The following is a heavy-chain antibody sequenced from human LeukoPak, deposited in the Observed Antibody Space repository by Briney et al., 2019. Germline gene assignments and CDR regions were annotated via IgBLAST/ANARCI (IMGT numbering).Heavy chain of an antibody. V-gene: IGHV3-23*01. Sequence: GGSLRLSCAASGFTFSSYAMNWVRQAPGKGLEWVSGISGNGGSTYYADSVKGRFTISRDNSKDTLYLQMNSLRAEDTAVYYCAKRSRRLTIVRGVPREDVWGQGTTVTVSS. CDR3: AKRSRRLTIVRGVPREDV. CDR1: GFTFSSYA. J-gene: IGHJ6*02. CDR2: ISGNGGST. D-gene: IGHD3-10*01.